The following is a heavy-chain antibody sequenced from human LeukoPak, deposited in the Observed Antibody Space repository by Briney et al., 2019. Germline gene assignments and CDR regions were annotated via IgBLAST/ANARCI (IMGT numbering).Heavy chain of an antibody. CDR1: GFTFSSYA. V-gene: IGHV3-23*01. D-gene: IGHD6-13*01. Sequence: PGGSQRLSCAASGFTFSSYAMSWVRQAPGRGLEWVSAISGSGGSTYYADSVKGRFTISRDNSKNTLYLQMNSLRAEDTAVYYCAKLAAKNIAAAGKDWGQGTLVTVSS. CDR3: AKLAAKNIAAAGKD. CDR2: ISGSGGST. J-gene: IGHJ4*02.